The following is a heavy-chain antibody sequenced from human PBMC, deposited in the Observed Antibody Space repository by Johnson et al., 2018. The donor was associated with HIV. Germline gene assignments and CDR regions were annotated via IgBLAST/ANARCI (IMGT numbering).Heavy chain of an antibody. Sequence: VESGGGLVQPGGPLRLSCAASGFTFSSYGMHWVRQAPGKGLEWVAFIRYDGSNKYYADSVKGRFTISRDNSKNTLYLQMNSLRAEDTAVYYCARVQSLQWELLDGDAFDIWGQGTMVTVSS. J-gene: IGHJ3*02. CDR2: IRYDGSNK. V-gene: IGHV3-30*02. CDR1: GFTFSSYG. CDR3: ARVQSLQWELLDGDAFDI. D-gene: IGHD1-26*01.